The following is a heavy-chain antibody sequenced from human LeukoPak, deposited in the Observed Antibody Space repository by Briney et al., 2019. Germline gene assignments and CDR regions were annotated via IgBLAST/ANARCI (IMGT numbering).Heavy chain of an antibody. J-gene: IGHJ6*02. D-gene: IGHD1-1*01. CDR3: ARDGRGMDV. CDR2: IWYDGSKK. CDR1: GFTFSSYG. V-gene: IGHV3-33*01. Sequence: GGSLRLSCAASGFTFSSYGMHWVRQAPGKGLEWVVVIWYDGSKKYYADSVKGRLTLSRDNSKNTLYLQMNSLRAGDTAVYYCARDGRGMDVWGQGTTVTVSS.